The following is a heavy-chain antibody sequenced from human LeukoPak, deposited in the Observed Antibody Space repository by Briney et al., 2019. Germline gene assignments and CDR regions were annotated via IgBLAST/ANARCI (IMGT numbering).Heavy chain of an antibody. V-gene: IGHV1-18*01. CDR2: ISAYNGNT. CDR1: GYTFTSYG. D-gene: IGHD3-3*01. CDR3: ARDGRFLEWLRYYYYGMDV. J-gene: IGHJ6*02. Sequence: EASVKVSCKASGYTFTSYGISWVRQAPGQGLEWMGWISAYNGNTNYAQKLQGRVTMTTDTSTSTAYMELRSLRSDDTAVYYCARDGRFLEWLRYYYYGMDVWGQGTTVTVSS.